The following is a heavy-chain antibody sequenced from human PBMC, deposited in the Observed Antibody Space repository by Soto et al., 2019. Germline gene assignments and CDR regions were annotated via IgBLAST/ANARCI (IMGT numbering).Heavy chain of an antibody. CDR1: GFSLSTSGVG. V-gene: IGHV2-5*02. Sequence: QITLKESGPTLVKPTQTLTLTCTFSGFSLSTSGVGVGWIRQPPGKALEWLALIYWDDDKRYSPSLKSRLTITKDTSKNQVVLIMTNMDPVYTATYYCAGAVKTEGMDVWGQGTTVTVSS. CDR3: AGAVKTEGMDV. CDR2: IYWDDDK. D-gene: IGHD6-19*01. J-gene: IGHJ6*02.